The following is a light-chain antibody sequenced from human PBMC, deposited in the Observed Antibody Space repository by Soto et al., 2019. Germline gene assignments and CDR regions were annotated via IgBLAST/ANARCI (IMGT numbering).Light chain of an antibody. CDR2: EVS. CDR3: SSYAGSNNYV. V-gene: IGLV2-8*01. Sequence: QSALTQPPSASASPGQSVTISCTGTSSDVGDYDYVSWYQLHPGKAPKLMIYEVSKRPSGIPDRFSGSKSGNTASLTVSGLQAADEADYYCSSYAGSNNYVFGTGTKLTVL. J-gene: IGLJ1*01. CDR1: SSDVGDYDY.